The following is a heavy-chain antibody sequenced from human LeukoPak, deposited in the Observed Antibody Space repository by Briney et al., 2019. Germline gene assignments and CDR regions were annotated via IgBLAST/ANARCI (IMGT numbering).Heavy chain of an antibody. Sequence: GGSLRLSCAVSGITLSNYGLSWVRQAPGKGLEWVAGISDSGGRTNYADSVKGRFTISRDNPKNTLYLQMNSLRAEDTAVYFCAKRGVVIRVILVGFHKEAYYFDSWGQGALVTVSS. CDR2: ISDSGGRT. CDR3: AKRGVVIRVILVGFHKEAYYFDS. J-gene: IGHJ4*02. V-gene: IGHV3-23*01. CDR1: GITLSNYG. D-gene: IGHD3-22*01.